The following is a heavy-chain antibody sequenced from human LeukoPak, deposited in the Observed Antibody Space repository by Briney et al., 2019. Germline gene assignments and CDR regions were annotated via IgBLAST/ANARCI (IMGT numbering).Heavy chain of an antibody. CDR2: ISHNENA. D-gene: IGHD5-24*01. Sequence: SETLSLTCTVSGYSISSGYYWGWIRQPPGKGLEWIGYISHNENAYFNPSLSSRVTMSVDKSKNQVSLKITSVTAADTAVYYCARDGYNSAPFDYWGQGTLVTVSS. V-gene: IGHV4-38-2*02. J-gene: IGHJ4*02. CDR3: ARDGYNSAPFDY. CDR1: GYSISSGYY.